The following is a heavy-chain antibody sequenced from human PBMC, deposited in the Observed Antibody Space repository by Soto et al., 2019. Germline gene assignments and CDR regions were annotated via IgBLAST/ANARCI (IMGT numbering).Heavy chain of an antibody. V-gene: IGHV3-21*01. J-gene: IGHJ6*03. D-gene: IGHD2-15*01. CDR3: ARDAQFVGYCSGGSCYTYYYYYMDV. CDR1: GFTFSSYS. CDR2: ISSSSSYI. Sequence: GGSLRLSCAASGFTFSSYSVNWVRQAPGKGLEWVSSISSSSSYIYYADSVKGRFTISRDNAKNSLYLQMNSLRAEDTAVYYCARDAQFVGYCSGGSCYTYYYYYMDVWGKGTTVTVS.